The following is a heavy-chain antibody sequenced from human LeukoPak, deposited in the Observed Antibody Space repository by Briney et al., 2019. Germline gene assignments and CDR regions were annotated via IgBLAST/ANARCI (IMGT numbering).Heavy chain of an antibody. CDR3: ALLPRTYSSGLDAFDI. J-gene: IGHJ3*02. V-gene: IGHV3-48*01. CDR1: GFTFSDYS. D-gene: IGHD6-19*01. Sequence: GGSLRLSCEASGFTFSDYSMNWVRQAPGKGLEWVPYISSSGRTTYYADSVKGRFTISRDNGKNSLHLQMSSLRAEDTAVYYCALLPRTYSSGLDAFDIWGQGTMVAVSS. CDR2: ISSSGRTT.